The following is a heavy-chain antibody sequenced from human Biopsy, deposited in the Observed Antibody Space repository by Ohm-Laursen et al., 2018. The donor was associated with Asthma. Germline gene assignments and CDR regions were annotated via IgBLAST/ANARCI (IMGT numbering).Heavy chain of an antibody. V-gene: IGHV3-30*18. Sequence: SLRLSCAASGFTFSSFGMHWVRQAPGKGLEWVACISYDGSNKYYADSVKGRSTISRDNSKNTLDLQMNSLRAEDTAVYYCAKDERLYYGSDSKYMQPVPLGDWGQGTLVIVSA. D-gene: IGHD3-10*01. CDR1: GFTFSSFG. CDR2: ISYDGSNK. J-gene: IGHJ4*02. CDR3: AKDERLYYGSDSKYMQPVPLGD.